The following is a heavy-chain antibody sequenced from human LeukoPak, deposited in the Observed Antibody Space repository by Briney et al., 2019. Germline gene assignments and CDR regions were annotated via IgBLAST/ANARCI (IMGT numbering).Heavy chain of an antibody. CDR3: ARDYCGGDCYDPPLGFNY. CDR1: GFTFSSYA. J-gene: IGHJ4*02. CDR2: ISYDGSNK. D-gene: IGHD2-21*02. V-gene: IGHV3-30-3*01. Sequence: GGSLRLSCAASGFTFSSYAMHWVRQAPGKGLEWVAVISYDGSNKYYADSVKGRFTISRDNSENTVSLQMSSLRAEDTAVYYCARDYCGGDCYDPPLGFNYWGRGILVTVSS.